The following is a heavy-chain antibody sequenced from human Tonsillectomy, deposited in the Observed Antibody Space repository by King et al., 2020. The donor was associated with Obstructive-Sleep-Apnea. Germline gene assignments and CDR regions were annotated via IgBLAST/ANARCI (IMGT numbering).Heavy chain of an antibody. J-gene: IGHJ3*02. CDR1: GGSPNIYY. CDR2: IYTSGST. V-gene: IGHV4-4*07. CDR3: AGEFSI. Sequence: QLQESGPGLVKPSETLSLTRTVSGGSPNIYYWSWIRQPAGKGLEWIGRIYTSGSTNYNPSLKGRVTMSVDTSKTQFSLKLSSVTAADTAVYYCAGEFSIWGQGTKVTVSS.